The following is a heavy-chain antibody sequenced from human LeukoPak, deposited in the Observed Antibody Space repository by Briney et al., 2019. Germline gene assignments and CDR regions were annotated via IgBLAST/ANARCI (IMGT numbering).Heavy chain of an antibody. J-gene: IGHJ4*02. V-gene: IGHV1-69*04. CDR2: IIPILGIA. Sequence: SVKVSCKASGGTFSSYAISWVRQAPGQGLEWMGRIIPILGIANYAQKFQGRVTITADKSTSTAYMELSSLRSEDTAVYYCASEKEFIAAAVIFDYWGQGTLVTVSS. CDR1: GGTFSSYA. D-gene: IGHD6-13*01. CDR3: ASEKEFIAAAVIFDY.